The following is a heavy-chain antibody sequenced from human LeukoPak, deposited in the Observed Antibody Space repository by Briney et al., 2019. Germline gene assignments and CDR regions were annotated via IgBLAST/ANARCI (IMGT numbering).Heavy chain of an antibody. V-gene: IGHV4-59*01. D-gene: IGHD2/OR15-2a*01. J-gene: IGHJ6*02. CDR2: IYYSGST. CDR3: AREAGNPDYYYYYGMDV. Sequence: SETLSLTCTVSGGSISSYYWSWIRQPPGKGLEWIGYIYYSGSTNYNPSLKSRVTISVDTSKNQFSLKLSSVTAADTAVYYCAREAGNPDYYYYYGMDVWGQGTTVTVSS. CDR1: GGSISSYY.